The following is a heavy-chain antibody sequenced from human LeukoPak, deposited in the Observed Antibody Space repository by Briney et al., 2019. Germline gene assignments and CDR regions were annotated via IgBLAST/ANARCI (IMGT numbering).Heavy chain of an antibody. J-gene: IGHJ4*02. CDR3: ARARGTTPNYFDS. D-gene: IGHD3-16*01. CDR2: ISYDGSNK. V-gene: IGHV3-30*03. CDR1: GFTFSSYG. Sequence: GGSLRLSCAASGFTFSSYGMHWVRQAPGKGLEWVAVISYDGSNKYYADSVKGRFTISRDNSKNTLSLQVDSLRAEDTAVYYCARARGTTPNYFDSWGQGTLVTVSS.